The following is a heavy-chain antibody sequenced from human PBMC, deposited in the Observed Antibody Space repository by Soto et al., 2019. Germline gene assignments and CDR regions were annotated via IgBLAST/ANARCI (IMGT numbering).Heavy chain of an antibody. V-gene: IGHV1-69*12. CDR1: GGTFRNYA. D-gene: IGHD5-12*01. J-gene: IGHJ5*02. CDR3: ARDGGRDGYFGNWLDP. CDR2: IIPIFGTT. Sequence: QVQLVQSGAEVKKPGSSVKVSCKASGGTFRNYAISWVRQAPGQGLEWVGGIIPIFGTTHFAQKFQGRVTITADEPTTTAYMELSGLRSEDTAVYYCARDGGRDGYFGNWLDPWGQGTLVTVSS.